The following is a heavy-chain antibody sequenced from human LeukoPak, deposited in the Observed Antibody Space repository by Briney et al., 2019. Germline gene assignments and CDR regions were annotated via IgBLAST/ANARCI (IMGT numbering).Heavy chain of an antibody. CDR3: ARGPQSPWFDP. CDR1: GGSISSYY. J-gene: IGHJ5*02. Sequence: SETLSLTCTVSGGSISSYYWSWIRQPPGKGLEWIGYIYYSGSTNYNPSLKSRVTISVDTSKNQFSLKLSSVTAADTAVYYCARGPQSPWFDPWGQGTLVTVSS. V-gene: IGHV4-59*12. CDR2: IYYSGST.